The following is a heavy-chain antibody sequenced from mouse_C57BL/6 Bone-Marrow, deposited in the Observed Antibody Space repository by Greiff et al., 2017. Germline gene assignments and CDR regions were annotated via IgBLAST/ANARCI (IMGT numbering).Heavy chain of an antibody. V-gene: IGHV3-6*01. D-gene: IGHD2-1*01. J-gene: IGHJ4*01. CDR1: GYSITSGYY. Sequence: EVKLMESGPGLVKPSQSLSLTCSVTGYSITSGYYWNWIRQFPGNKLEWMGYISYDGSNNYNPSLKNRISITRDTAKNQFFLKLNSVTTEDTATYYCARGGYGNHAMDYWCQGTSVTVSS. CDR3: ARGGYGNHAMDY. CDR2: ISYDGSN.